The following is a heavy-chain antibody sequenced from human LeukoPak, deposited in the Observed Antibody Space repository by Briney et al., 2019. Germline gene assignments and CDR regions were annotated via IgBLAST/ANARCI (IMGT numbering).Heavy chain of an antibody. CDR3: ATGSPPVTLDY. J-gene: IGHJ4*02. D-gene: IGHD2-21*02. Sequence: AASVKVSCKTSGYTFTDYYIHWVRQAPGQGLEWMGWINPDSGYTNYAQKFQGRVTMTRDTSINTAYMELSRLTSDDTAVYYCATGSPPVTLDYWGQGTLVTVSS. CDR2: INPDSGYT. V-gene: IGHV1-2*02. CDR1: GYTFTDYY.